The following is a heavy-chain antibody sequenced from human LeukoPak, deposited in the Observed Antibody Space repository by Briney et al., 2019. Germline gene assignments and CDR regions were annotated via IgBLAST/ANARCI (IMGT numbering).Heavy chain of an antibody. D-gene: IGHD2-8*01. CDR1: GYTFTSYY. J-gene: IGHJ2*01. V-gene: IGHV1-46*01. CDR2: INPSGGST. Sequence: ASVKVSCKASGYTFTSYYMHWVRQAPGQGREWMGIINPSGGSTSYAQKFQGRGTMTRATSTSTVYMELSSLRSEDTAVYYCARARRIVLMVYATDYWYFDLWGRGTLVTVSS. CDR3: ARARRIVLMVYATDYWYFDL.